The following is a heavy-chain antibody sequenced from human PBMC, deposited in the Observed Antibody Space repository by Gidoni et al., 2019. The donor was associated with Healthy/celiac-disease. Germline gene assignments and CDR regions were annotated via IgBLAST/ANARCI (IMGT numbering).Heavy chain of an antibody. J-gene: IGHJ4*02. CDR1: GFPFSIHG. D-gene: IGHD3-10*01. CDR3: AKGTYYYGSGSYRFDY. V-gene: IGHV3-30*18. CDR2: ISYDGSNK. Sequence: QVQLVESGGGVVQPGRSLRLSCAACGFPFSIHGMHWVRQAPGKGVEWVAVISYDGSNKYYADSVKGRFTISRDNSKNTLYLQMNSLRAEDTAVYYCAKGTYYYGSGSYRFDYWGQGTLVTVSS.